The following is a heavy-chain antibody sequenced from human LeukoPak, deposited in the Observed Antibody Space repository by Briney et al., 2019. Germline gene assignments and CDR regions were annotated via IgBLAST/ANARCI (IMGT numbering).Heavy chain of an antibody. CDR1: GFTFSSYG. V-gene: IGHV3-30*02. D-gene: IGHD6-13*01. Sequence: GGSLRLSCAASGFTFSSYGMHWVRQAPGKGLEWVAFIRYDGSNKYYADSVKGRFTISRDNSKNTLYLQMNSLRAKDTAVYYCARGKDSSSWYNNWFDPWGQGTLVTVSS. CDR3: ARGKDSSSWYNNWFDP. J-gene: IGHJ5*02. CDR2: IRYDGSNK.